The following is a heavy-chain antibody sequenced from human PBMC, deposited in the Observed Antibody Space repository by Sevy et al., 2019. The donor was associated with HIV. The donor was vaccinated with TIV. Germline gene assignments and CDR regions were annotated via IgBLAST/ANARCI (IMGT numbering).Heavy chain of an antibody. CDR3: ATTKDYYDSSSSPFDD. CDR1: GSTLTRLA. D-gene: IGHD3-22*01. V-gene: IGHV1-24*01. CDR2: FDPEDGET. Sequence: ASVKVSCKVSGSTLTRLAILWVRQAPGKGPEWMGSFDPEDGETIYSQKFQGRVTMTEDTSTDTGYMELSSLRSEDTAVYYCATTKDYYDSSSSPFDDWGQGTLVTVSS. J-gene: IGHJ4*02.